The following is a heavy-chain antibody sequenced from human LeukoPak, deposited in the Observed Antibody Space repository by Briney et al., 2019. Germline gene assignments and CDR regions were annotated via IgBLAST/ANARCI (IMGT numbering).Heavy chain of an antibody. Sequence: ASVKVSCKVSGYTLTELSMHWVRQAPGKGLEWMGGFDPEDGETIYAQKFQGRVTMTEDTSTDTAYMELSSLRSEDTAVYYCATGHGDYQSRYYYYYYVMDVWGQGTTVTVSS. CDR2: FDPEDGET. CDR3: ATGHGDYQSRYYYYYYVMDV. CDR1: GYTLTELS. J-gene: IGHJ6*02. V-gene: IGHV1-24*01. D-gene: IGHD4-17*01.